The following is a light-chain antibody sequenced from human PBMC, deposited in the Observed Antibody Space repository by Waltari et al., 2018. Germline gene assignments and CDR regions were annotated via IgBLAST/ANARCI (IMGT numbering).Light chain of an antibody. CDR1: QSIGKY. CDR2: AAS. CDR3: QNHERLPAT. Sequence: EVVLTQSPGTLSLSPGERATHSCRASQSIGKYLVWYQQRPGQAPRLIMYAASTRATGIPDRFSGSGYGTDFSLTISRLEPEDFAVYYCQNHERLPATFGQGTKVEIK. J-gene: IGKJ1*01. V-gene: IGKV3-20*01.